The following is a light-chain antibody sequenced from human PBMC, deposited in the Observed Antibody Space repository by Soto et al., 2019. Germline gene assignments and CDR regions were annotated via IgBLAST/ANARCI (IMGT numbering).Light chain of an antibody. J-gene: IGLJ3*02. Sequence: QSVLTQPASVSGSPGQSTTISCTGTSSDVGGHKYVSWYQQHPGKAPKLMIYEVSRRPSGVSHRFSGSKSGNTASLTISGLQAEDEADYYCNSYTSSSTWVFGGGTKVTVL. V-gene: IGLV2-14*01. CDR2: EVS. CDR3: NSYTSSSTWV. CDR1: SSDVGGHKY.